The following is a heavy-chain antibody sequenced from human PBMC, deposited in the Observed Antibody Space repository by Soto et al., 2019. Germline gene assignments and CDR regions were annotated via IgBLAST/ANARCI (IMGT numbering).Heavy chain of an antibody. D-gene: IGHD2-2*01. V-gene: IGHV1-24*01. J-gene: IGHJ6*03. CDR3: ATGYCSSTSCYYYYYMDV. Sequence: ASVKVSCKVSGYTLTELSMHWVRQAPGKGLEWMGGFDPEDGETIYAQKFQGRVTMTEDTSTDTAYMELSSLRSEDTAVYYCATGYCSSTSCYYYYYMDVWGKGTTVTVSS. CDR2: FDPEDGET. CDR1: GYTLTELS.